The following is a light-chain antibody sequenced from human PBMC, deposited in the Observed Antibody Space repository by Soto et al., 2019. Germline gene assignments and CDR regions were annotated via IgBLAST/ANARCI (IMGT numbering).Light chain of an antibody. J-gene: IGKJ1*01. V-gene: IGKV3-15*01. CDR2: GAS. CDR1: QSIGSN. CDR3: QQYNNGPPWT. Sequence: EIVMTQSPATLSVSPGERATLSCRASQSIGSNLAWYQQKPGQAPRLVIFGASCSATDIPARFSGSASGTEFTPTISSLLSEDFAVYYCQQYNNGPPWTFGQGTKVDIK.